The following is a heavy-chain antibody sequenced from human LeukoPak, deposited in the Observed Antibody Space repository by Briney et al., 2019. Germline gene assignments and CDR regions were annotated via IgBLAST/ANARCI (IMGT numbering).Heavy chain of an antibody. Sequence: PSETLSLTCTVSGGSISSSSYYWGWIRQPPGKGLEWIGSIYYSGSTYYNPSLKSRVTISVDTSKNQFSLKLSSVTAADTAVYYCARTYYDSSGYYLFDYWGQGTLVTVSS. D-gene: IGHD3-22*01. CDR3: ARTYYDSSGYYLFDY. V-gene: IGHV4-39*07. CDR1: GGSISSSSYY. CDR2: IYYSGST. J-gene: IGHJ4*02.